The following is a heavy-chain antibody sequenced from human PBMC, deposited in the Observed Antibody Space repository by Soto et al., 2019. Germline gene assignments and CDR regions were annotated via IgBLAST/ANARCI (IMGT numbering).Heavy chain of an antibody. J-gene: IGHJ4*02. V-gene: IGHV1-69*06. CDR3: ARGLRGSSSRLGY. D-gene: IGHD6-6*01. CDR2: IIPIFGTA. CDR1: GGTFSSYA. Sequence: QVQLVQSGAEVKKPGSSVKVSCKASGGTFSSYAISWVRQAPGQGLEWMGGIIPIFGTANYAQKFQGRVTMTRNTSISTAYMELSSLRSEDTAVYYCARGLRGSSSRLGYWGQGTLVTVSS.